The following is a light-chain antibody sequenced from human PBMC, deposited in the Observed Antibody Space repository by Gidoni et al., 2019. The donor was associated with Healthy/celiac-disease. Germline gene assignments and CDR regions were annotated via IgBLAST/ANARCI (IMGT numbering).Light chain of an antibody. V-gene: IGKV3D-15*03. CDR2: GAS. Sequence: EIVITQSPATLSVSPGERATLSCRASQSVSSNLAWYQQKPGQAPRLLIYGASIRATGIPARFSGSGSGTEFTLTISILQSEDFAVYYCQKYNNWPLFTFGPGTKVDIK. CDR3: QKYNNWPLFT. J-gene: IGKJ3*01. CDR1: QSVSSN.